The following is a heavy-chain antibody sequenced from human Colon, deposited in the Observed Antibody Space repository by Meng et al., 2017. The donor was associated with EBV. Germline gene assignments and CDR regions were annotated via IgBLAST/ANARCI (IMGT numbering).Heavy chain of an antibody. D-gene: IGHD2-15*01. Sequence: QVQRVQPGYELKKPGVSVTVTCKASGYTFTSYAMNWVRQAPGQGPEWMGWINTNTGNPTYAQGFKGRFVFSLDTSVSTAYLQISSLKAADTAVYYCARLYCSGGSCYTIDYWGQGTLVTVSS. J-gene: IGHJ4*02. CDR1: GYTFTSYA. CDR2: INTNTGNP. CDR3: ARLYCSGGSCYTIDY. V-gene: IGHV7-4-1*02.